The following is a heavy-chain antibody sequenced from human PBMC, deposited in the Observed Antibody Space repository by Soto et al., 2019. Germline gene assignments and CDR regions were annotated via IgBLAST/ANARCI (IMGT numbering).Heavy chain of an antibody. CDR1: GGSISSGGYY. Sequence: QVQLQESGPGLVKPSQTLSLTCTVSGGSISSGGYYWSWIRQHPGKGLEWIGYIYYSGSTYYNPSLKSRVTISVDTSKIQFSLKLSSVTAADTAVYYCAREDGSQDYYGSGNWFDPWGQGTLVTVSS. CDR3: AREDGSQDYYGSGNWFDP. V-gene: IGHV4-31*03. J-gene: IGHJ5*02. CDR2: IYYSGST. D-gene: IGHD3-10*01.